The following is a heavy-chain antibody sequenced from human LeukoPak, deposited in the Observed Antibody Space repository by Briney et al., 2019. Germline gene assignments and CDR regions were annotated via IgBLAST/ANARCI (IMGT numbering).Heavy chain of an antibody. CDR1: GGSFSGYY. J-gene: IGHJ4*02. CDR3: ARASGRTRYYFDY. CDR2: INHVGST. D-gene: IGHD6-19*01. Sequence: PSETLSLTCAVFGGSFSGYYWGWIRQPPGKGLEWIGEINHVGSTNYNPSLKSRVTISLDTSKNQFSLKLSSVTAADTAVYYCARASGRTRYYFDYWGQGTLVTVSS. V-gene: IGHV4-34*01.